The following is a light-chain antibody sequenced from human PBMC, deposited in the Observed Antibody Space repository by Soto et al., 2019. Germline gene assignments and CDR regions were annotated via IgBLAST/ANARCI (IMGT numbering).Light chain of an antibody. V-gene: IGKV3-20*01. CDR1: QSLGSTF. J-gene: IGKJ4*01. CDR2: GAS. Sequence: EILLTQSAGTLSLSPGDRATLSCRASQSLGSTFLAWYQQKSGQSPRLLIYGASDRATDIPHRFSGSGSGAEFTLTISRLEPGDFAVYFCHQYGTLPLSFGGGTKVEIK. CDR3: HQYGTLPLS.